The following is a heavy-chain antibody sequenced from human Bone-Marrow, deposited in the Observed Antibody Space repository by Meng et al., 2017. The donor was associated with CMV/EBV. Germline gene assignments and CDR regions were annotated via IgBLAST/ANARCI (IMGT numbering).Heavy chain of an antibody. CDR2: IFHSGSN. V-gene: IGHV4-38-2*02. J-gene: IGHJ4*02. CDR3: ARMYYDILAGYYGGDYFDY. D-gene: IGHD3-9*01. Sequence: SETLSLTCTVPGYSIGSGYYWGWMRQPPGKGLEWIGIIFHSGSNHYNPSLRSRATTSVDTSKNHCSLKLSSVTAADTAVYYFARMYYDILAGYYGGDYFDYWGQGTLVTVSS. CDR1: GYSIGSGYY.